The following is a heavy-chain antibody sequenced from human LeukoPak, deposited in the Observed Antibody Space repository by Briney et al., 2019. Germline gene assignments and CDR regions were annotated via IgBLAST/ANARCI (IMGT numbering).Heavy chain of an antibody. CDR2: ISGSGGST. V-gene: IGHV3-23*01. CDR1: GFTFSIYA. Sequence: GGSLRLSCAASGFTFSIYAMSWVRRAPGKGLEWVSAISGSGGSTYYADSVKGRFTISRDKSKYTLYLQMNRLRAEGTAVYYGAKVHRCSPFYYYCGADVWGQRAPGTVSS. CDR3: AKVHRCSPFYYYCGADV. J-gene: IGHJ6*01. D-gene: IGHD2-15*01.